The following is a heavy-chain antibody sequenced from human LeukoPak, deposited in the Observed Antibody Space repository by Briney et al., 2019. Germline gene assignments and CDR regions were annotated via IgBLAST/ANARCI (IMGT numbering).Heavy chain of an antibody. CDR2: ITNSGTT. CDR3: ARVKEETFFDY. D-gene: IGHD2/OR15-2a*01. V-gene: IGHV4-59*11. J-gene: IGHJ4*02. CDR1: GESISSHY. Sequence: SETLSLTCNVSGESISSHYWSWTRQSPGRGLEWIGYITNSGTTKFNPSLKSRVTISVDTSKNQFSLKLSSVTAADTAVYYCARVKEETFFDYWGQGTLVTVSS.